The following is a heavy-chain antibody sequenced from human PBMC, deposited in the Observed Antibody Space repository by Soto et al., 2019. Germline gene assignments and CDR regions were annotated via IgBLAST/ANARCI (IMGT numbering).Heavy chain of an antibody. CDR1: GYTFTNFG. V-gene: IGHV1-18*01. CDR3: ARVIPGVEAWFDP. D-gene: IGHD2-2*01. J-gene: IGHJ5*02. CDR2: YHAYTDTA. Sequence: AASVKVSCKASGYTFTNFGVIWVRRAPGQVLKCMRWYHAYTDTANYAQKFQGRVTMTIDTSTSTAYMDLRSLTFDDTAVYYCARVIPGVEAWFDPWGQGTMDNVSS.